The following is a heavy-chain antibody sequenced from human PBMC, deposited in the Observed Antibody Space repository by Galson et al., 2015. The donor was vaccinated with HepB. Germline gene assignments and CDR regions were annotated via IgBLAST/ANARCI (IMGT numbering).Heavy chain of an antibody. CDR2: INTNTGNP. J-gene: IGHJ6*03. CDR1: GYTFTRYA. CDR3: ARATSGMEGWFRELFKYYYYMDV. D-gene: IGHD3-10*01. Sequence: SVKVSCKASGYTFTRYAMNWVRQAPGQGLEWMGWINTNTGNPTYAQGFTGRFVFSLDTSVSTAYLQISSLKAEDTAVYYCARATSGMEGWFRELFKYYYYMDVWGKGTTVTVSS. V-gene: IGHV7-4-1*02.